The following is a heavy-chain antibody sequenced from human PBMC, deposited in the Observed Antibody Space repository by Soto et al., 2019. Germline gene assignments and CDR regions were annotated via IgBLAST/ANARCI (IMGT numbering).Heavy chain of an antibody. D-gene: IGHD5-18*01. CDR1: GGSFSGYY. Sequence: SETLSLTCAVYGGSFSGYYWSWIRQPPGKGLEWIGEINHSGSTNYNPSLKSRVTISVDTSKNQFSLKLSSVAAADTAVYFCARIPLDTYMTYWFDPWGQGTLATVSS. CDR3: ARIPLDTYMTYWFDP. CDR2: INHSGST. V-gene: IGHV4-34*01. J-gene: IGHJ5*01.